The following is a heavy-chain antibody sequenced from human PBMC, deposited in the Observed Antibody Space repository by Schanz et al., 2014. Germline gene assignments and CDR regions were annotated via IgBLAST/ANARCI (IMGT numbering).Heavy chain of an antibody. CDR2: INPNNGGT. Sequence: QVQLVQSGAEVKKPGASVKVSCKASAYSLTGYYLHWVRQAPGQGLEWMGWINPNNGGTNYAQKFQGRVTMSRDTSISTAYMEMTRLTSDDTAVYYCARGGIGADKRWGQGTLVTVSS. J-gene: IGHJ4*02. CDR3: ARGGIGADKR. CDR1: AYSLTGYY. D-gene: IGHD6-13*01. V-gene: IGHV1-2*02.